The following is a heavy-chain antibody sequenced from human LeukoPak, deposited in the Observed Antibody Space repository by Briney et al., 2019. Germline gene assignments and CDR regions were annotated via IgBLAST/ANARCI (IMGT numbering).Heavy chain of an antibody. CDR1: GYTFTGYY. J-gene: IGHJ4*02. V-gene: IGHV1-2*06. CDR3: TRESGSYHGNDY. D-gene: IGHD1-26*01. CDR2: INPNNGGT. Sequence: ASVKVSCKASGYTFTGYYMHWVRQAPGQGLEWMGRINPNNGGTNYAQKFQGRVTMTGDTSISTAYMVLSSLRSDDTALYYCTRESGSYHGNDYWGQGTLVTVSS.